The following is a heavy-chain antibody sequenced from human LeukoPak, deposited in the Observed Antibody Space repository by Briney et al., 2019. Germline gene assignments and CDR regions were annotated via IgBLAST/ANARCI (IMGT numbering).Heavy chain of an antibody. Sequence: PSETLSLTCAVSGGSISSGGYSWSWIRQPPGKGLEWIGYIYHSGSTYYNPSLKSRVTISVDTSKNQFSLKLSSVTAADTAVYYCARIVWQWLARGFDYWGQGTLVTVSS. J-gene: IGHJ4*02. V-gene: IGHV4-30-2*01. CDR1: GGSISSGGYS. CDR3: ARIVWQWLARGFDY. D-gene: IGHD6-19*01. CDR2: IYHSGST.